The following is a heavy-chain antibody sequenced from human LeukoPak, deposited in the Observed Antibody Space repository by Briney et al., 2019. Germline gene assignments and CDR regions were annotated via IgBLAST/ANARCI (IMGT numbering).Heavy chain of an antibody. CDR3: AREVVGATSEFDF. CDR1: GFTFSSHG. J-gene: IGHJ4*02. V-gene: IGHV3-48*03. Sequence: PGGSLRLSCAASGFTFSSHGMNWVRQAPGKGLEWVSYITSSGSAIYYADSVKGRFTIPRDNAKNSLYLQMNSLRADDTALYYCAREVVGATSEFDFWGQGTLVTVSS. CDR2: ITSSGSAI. D-gene: IGHD1-26*01.